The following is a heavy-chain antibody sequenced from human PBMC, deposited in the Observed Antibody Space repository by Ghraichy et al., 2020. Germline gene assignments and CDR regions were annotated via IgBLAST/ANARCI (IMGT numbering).Heavy chain of an antibody. Sequence: SETLSLNCTVSGGSINNYYWSWIRQPPGKGLEWIGYIYYSGSTNYKPSLRSRVNMSVDSSKNQLSLQLTSVTAADTAVYYCARQTAPVYGSWSKFDFWGQGILVTVSS. CDR1: GGSINNYY. D-gene: IGHD6-13*01. CDR3: ARQTAPVYGSWSKFDF. CDR2: IYYSGST. J-gene: IGHJ4*02. V-gene: IGHV4-59*08.